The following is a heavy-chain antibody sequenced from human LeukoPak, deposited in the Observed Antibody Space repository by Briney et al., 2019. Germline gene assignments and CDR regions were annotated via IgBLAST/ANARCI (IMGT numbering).Heavy chain of an antibody. CDR2: INSDGSST. D-gene: IGHD3-16*01. Sequence: GGSLRLSCAASGFIFSTYWMHWVRQAPGKGLVWVSRINSDGSSTTYADSVKGRFTISRDNAKNTLYLQMNSLSAEDTAVYYCVRAPGGPMRYWFDPWGQGTLVTVSS. CDR1: GFIFSTYW. V-gene: IGHV3-74*01. J-gene: IGHJ5*02. CDR3: VRAPGGPMRYWFDP.